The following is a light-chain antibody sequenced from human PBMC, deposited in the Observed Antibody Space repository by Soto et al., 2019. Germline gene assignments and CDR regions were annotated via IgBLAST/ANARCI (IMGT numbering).Light chain of an antibody. J-gene: IGLJ3*02. CDR3: AAWDDSLNGPV. CDR1: SCNLGSNS. Sequence: QSVLTQPPSASGTPGQRVIISCSGSSCNLGSNSGNWYQQLPGTAPKLLIYNTYQRPLGVPDRFSGSKSGTSASLAIGGLQSEDEGDYFCAAWDDSLNGPVFGGGTKVTVL. V-gene: IGLV1-44*01. CDR2: NTY.